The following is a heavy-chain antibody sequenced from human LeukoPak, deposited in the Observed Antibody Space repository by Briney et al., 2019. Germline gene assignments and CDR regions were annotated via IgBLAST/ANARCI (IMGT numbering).Heavy chain of an antibody. CDR1: GGSISSYY. J-gene: IGHJ3*02. Sequence: SETLSLTCTVSGGSISSYYWSWIRQPAGKGLEWIGRIYTSGSANYNPPLKSRVTMSVDTSKNQFSLKLSSVTAADTAVYYCARDRTLGYCSSTSCLDAFDIWGQGTMVTVSS. CDR2: IYTSGSA. CDR3: ARDRTLGYCSSTSCLDAFDI. V-gene: IGHV4-4*07. D-gene: IGHD2-2*01.